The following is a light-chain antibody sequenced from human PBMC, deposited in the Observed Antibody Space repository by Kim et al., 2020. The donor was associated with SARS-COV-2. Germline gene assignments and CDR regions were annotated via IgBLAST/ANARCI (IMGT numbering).Light chain of an antibody. J-gene: IGLJ2*01. CDR3: NSRDNSGDHVV. CDR2: GKN. CDR1: SLKTYY. Sequence: SSELTQDPAVSVALGQTVRITCQGDSLKTYYATWYQQKPGQAPIVVIYGKNNRPSGIPDRFSGSSSGNTASLTVTGAQAVDEADYSCNSRDNSGDHVVFG. V-gene: IGLV3-19*01.